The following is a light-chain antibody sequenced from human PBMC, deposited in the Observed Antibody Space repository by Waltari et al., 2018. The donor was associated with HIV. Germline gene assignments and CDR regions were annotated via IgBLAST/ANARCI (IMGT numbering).Light chain of an antibody. Sequence: QSALTQPASVSGSPGQSITISCTGTSSDVGGYNYVSWYQQHPGKAPKLMIYDVSKLPSGVSTRFSGSKSGNTASLTISGLQAEDEADYYCCSYAGSSLYVFGTGTKVTVL. V-gene: IGLV2-23*02. CDR3: CSYAGSSLYV. J-gene: IGLJ1*01. CDR1: SSDVGGYNY. CDR2: DVS.